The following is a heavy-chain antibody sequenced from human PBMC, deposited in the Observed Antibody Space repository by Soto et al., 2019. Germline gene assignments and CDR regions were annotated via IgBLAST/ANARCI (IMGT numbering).Heavy chain of an antibody. Sequence: LRLSCAASGSTFSSYSMNWVRQAPGKGLEWVSYISSSSSTIYYADSVKGRFTISRDNSKNTLYLQMNSLRAEDTAVYYCALAPYGMDVWGQGTTVTVSS. J-gene: IGHJ6*02. CDR2: ISSSSSTI. CDR1: GSTFSSYS. V-gene: IGHV3-48*01. CDR3: ALAPYGMDV.